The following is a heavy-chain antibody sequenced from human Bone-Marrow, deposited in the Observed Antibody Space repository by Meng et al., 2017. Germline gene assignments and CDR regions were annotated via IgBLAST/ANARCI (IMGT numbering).Heavy chain of an antibody. CDR3: ARHKMYDDSGSHPWYFDL. Sequence: QLQESGPGLVKPSETLSLTCTVSGGSLSSFYWGWIRPSPGKGLQWVAYVYDSGSNAKYNPSLKSRVAMSLDTSKNQFSLKLTSVTAADTALYFCARHKMYDDSGSHPWYFDLWGRGTLVTVSS. D-gene: IGHD3-22*01. J-gene: IGHJ2*01. CDR2: VYDSGSNA. CDR1: GGSLSSFY. V-gene: IGHV4-59*08.